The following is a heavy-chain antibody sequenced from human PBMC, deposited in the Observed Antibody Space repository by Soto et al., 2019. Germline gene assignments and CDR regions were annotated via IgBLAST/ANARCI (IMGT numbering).Heavy chain of an antibody. J-gene: IGHJ3*01. CDR1: GFTFSAFW. CDR3: ARDLSPPGEFLYDAFDV. D-gene: IGHD3-16*01. V-gene: IGHV3-7*04. Sequence: EVQLVESGGGLVQPGESLRLSCAASGFTFSAFWMTWLRQAPGKGMEWVANIKRDGTVTHYGDSVEGRCTHSRDNAQNSLFLQLNSLRPEDTAMYYCARDLSPPGEFLYDAFDVWGEGTFVTVSS. CDR2: IKRDGTVT.